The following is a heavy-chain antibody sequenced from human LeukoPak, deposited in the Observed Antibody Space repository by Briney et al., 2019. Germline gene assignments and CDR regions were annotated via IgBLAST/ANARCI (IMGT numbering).Heavy chain of an antibody. CDR1: GYTFTSYY. V-gene: IGHV1-46*01. J-gene: IGHJ6*02. D-gene: IGHD1-26*01. CDR3: ARDPVGATLYYYYGMDV. Sequence: ASVKVSCKASGYTFTSYYTHWVRQAPGQGLEWVGIINPSGGSTSYAQKFQGRVTMTRDTSTSTVYMELSSLRSEDTAVYYCARDPVGATLYYYYGMDVWGQGTTVTVSS. CDR2: INPSGGST.